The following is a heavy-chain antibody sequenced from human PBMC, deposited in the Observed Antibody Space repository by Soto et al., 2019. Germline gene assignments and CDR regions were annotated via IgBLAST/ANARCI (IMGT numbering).Heavy chain of an antibody. D-gene: IGHD1-26*01. Sequence: QVQLVESGGGLVKPGGSLRLFCAASGYTLSDYYMNWIRQAPGKGLEWVSYISSSGTTIYYADSVKGRFIISRDNAKNSLYLQMNSLRAEDTAVSYCAGHRSRNLRDAYSLWGQGTLVTVSS. V-gene: IGHV3-11*01. CDR1: GYTLSDYY. CDR3: AGHRSRNLRDAYSL. J-gene: IGHJ4*02. CDR2: ISSSGTTI.